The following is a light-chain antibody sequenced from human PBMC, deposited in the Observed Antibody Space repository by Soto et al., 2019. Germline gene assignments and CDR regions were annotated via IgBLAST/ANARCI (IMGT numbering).Light chain of an antibody. V-gene: IGLV2-8*02. CDR3: SSYADSNSYV. J-gene: IGLJ1*01. CDR2: EVT. Sequence: QAVLTQPPSASRSPGQSVTISCTGTSSDVGGYNVYWYQQHPGKAPKLMIYEVTKRPSGVPDRFSGSKSGNTASLTVSGLQAEDEADYYCSSYADSNSYVFGTGTKVTVL. CDR1: SSDVGGYN.